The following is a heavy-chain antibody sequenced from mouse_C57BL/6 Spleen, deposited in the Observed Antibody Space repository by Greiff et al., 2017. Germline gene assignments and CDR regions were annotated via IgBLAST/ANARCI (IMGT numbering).Heavy chain of an antibody. J-gene: IGHJ2*01. CDR3: TRGLLHY. CDR2: IDPETGGT. CDR1: GYTFTDYE. Sequence: QVQLQQSGAELVRPGASVTLSCKASGYTFTDYEMHWVKQTPVHGLEWIGAIDPETGGTAYNQKSKGKAILTADKSSSTAYMELRSLTSEDSAVYYCTRGLLHYWGQGTTLTVSS. V-gene: IGHV1-15*01. D-gene: IGHD2-3*01.